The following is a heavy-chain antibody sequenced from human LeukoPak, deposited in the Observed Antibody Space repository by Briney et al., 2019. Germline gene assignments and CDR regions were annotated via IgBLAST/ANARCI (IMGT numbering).Heavy chain of an antibody. CDR2: ISGDGGST. CDR3: ASSSGSSGWASFDY. V-gene: IGHV3-43*02. Sequence: GGSLRLSFAASGFTFDDYAMHWVRQAPEEGLEWVSLISGDGGSTYYADSVKGRFTISRDNSKNSLYLQMNSLRTEDTALYYCASSSGSSGWASFDYWGQGTLVTVSS. CDR1: GFTFDDYA. D-gene: IGHD6-19*01. J-gene: IGHJ4*02.